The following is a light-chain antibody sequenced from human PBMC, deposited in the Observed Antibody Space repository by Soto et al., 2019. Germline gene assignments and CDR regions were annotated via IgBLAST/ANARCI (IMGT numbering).Light chain of an antibody. CDR1: QNINYW. Sequence: DIQMTQSPSILSASVGDRVTITCRASQNINYWLAWYQQKPGKVPKLLIYEASTIESGVPSRFSGSGSGTDFTLTISSLQPDDFATYYCQQYNTYWTFGQGTKVEIK. V-gene: IGKV1-5*03. CDR2: EAS. J-gene: IGKJ1*01. CDR3: QQYNTYWT.